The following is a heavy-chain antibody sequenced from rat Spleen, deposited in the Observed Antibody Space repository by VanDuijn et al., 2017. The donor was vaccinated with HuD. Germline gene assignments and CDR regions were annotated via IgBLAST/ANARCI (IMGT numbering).Heavy chain of an antibody. V-gene: IGHV5-29*01. CDR2: ITSDGSST. CDR1: GFALSDHF. J-gene: IGHJ3*01. CDR3: ATPGFDY. Sequence: EVQLVESDGGLVQPGKSLTLSCAASGFALSDHFMAWVRQAPTKGLEWVATITSDGSSTYYRDSVKGRFTISRDNAKSTLYLQVDSLRSEDTATYYCATPGFDYWGQGTLVTVSS. D-gene: IGHD1-4*01.